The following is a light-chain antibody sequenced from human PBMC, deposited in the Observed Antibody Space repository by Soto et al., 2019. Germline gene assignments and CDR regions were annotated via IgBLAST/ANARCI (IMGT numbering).Light chain of an antibody. V-gene: IGKV3-20*01. CDR1: QSVSSSY. CDR3: QRYGSSFT. Sequence: EIVLTQSPGTLSLSPGERATLSCRASQSVSSSYLAWYQQKPGQAPRLLIYGASSRATGIPDRFSGSGSGTDLTLTISGLEPEDYAVYYCQRYGSSFTVGPGTKVDIK. J-gene: IGKJ3*01. CDR2: GAS.